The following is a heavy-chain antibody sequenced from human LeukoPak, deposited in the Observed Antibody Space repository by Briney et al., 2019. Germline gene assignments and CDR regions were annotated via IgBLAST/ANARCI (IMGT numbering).Heavy chain of an antibody. CDR1: GFTFSNNN. CDR2: ISSSGSII. D-gene: IGHD3-16*01. CDR3: ARDPYLGAVGY. V-gene: IGHV3-48*04. J-gene: IGHJ4*02. Sequence: GGSLRLSCAASGFTFSNNNMNWVRQAPGKGLEWVSYISSSGSIIYYADSVKGRFTISRDNAKNSLFLQMNSLRAEDTAVYYCARDPYLGAVGYWGQGTLVTVSS.